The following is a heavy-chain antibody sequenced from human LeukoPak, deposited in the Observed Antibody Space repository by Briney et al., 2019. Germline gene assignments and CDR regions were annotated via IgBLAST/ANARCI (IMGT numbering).Heavy chain of an antibody. J-gene: IGHJ4*02. CDR1: GYTFTGYY. D-gene: IGHD3-10*01. CDR2: INLNSGGT. V-gene: IGHV1-2*02. Sequence: ASVKVSCKASGYTFTGYYMHWVRQAPGQGLEWMGWINLNSGGTNYAQKLQGRVTMTRDTFISTAYMELSRLRSDDTAVYYCARDAEYYYGSGKALYWGQGTLVTVSS. CDR3: ARDAEYYYGSGKALY.